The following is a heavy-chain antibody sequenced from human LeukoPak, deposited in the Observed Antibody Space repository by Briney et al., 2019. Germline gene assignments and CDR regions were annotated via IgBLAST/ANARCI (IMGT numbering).Heavy chain of an antibody. D-gene: IGHD1-26*01. CDR2: IYYSGST. CDR3: ARETDGSYFDY. Sequence: PSETLSLTCTVSGGSISSYYWSWIRQPPGKGLEWIGYIYYSGSTNYNPSLKSRVTMSVDTSKNQFSLKLSSVTAADTAVYYCARETDGSYFDYWGQGTLVTVSS. CDR1: GGSISSYY. V-gene: IGHV4-59*01. J-gene: IGHJ4*02.